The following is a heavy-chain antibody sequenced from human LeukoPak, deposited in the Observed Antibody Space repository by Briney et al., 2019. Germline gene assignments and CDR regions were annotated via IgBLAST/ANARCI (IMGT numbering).Heavy chain of an antibody. J-gene: IGHJ4*02. CDR1: GFTLGDHA. CDR2: IRSKAYTGTT. V-gene: IGHV3-49*04. Sequence: GGSLRLSCTASGFTLGDHAVTWVRQAPGRGLDWVGFIRSKAYTGTTEYAASVKGRFIISRDDSKNIAYLQMNGLKTEDTAVYYCVRGQREAVPQVVYYFDFWGQGTLVTVSS. D-gene: IGHD2-15*01. CDR3: VRGQREAVPQVVYYFDF.